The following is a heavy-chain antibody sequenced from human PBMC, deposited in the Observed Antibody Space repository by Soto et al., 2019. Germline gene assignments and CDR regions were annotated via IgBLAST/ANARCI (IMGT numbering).Heavy chain of an antibody. V-gene: IGHV4-59*08. CDR1: GGSISSYY. CDR2: IYYSGST. D-gene: IGHD2-15*01. J-gene: IGHJ4*02. Sequence: PSXTLSLTCTVSGGSISSYYWSWIRQPPGKGLEWIGYIYYSGSTNYNPSLKSRVTISVDTSKNQFSLKLSSVTAADTAVYYCARTDSPHIAYFDYWGQGTLVTVSS. CDR3: ARTDSPHIAYFDY.